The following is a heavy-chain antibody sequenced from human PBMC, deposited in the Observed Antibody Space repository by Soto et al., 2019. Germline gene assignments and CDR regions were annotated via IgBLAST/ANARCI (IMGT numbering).Heavy chain of an antibody. CDR2: INAYNGNR. D-gene: IGHD2-15*01. V-gene: IGHV1-18*01. CDR1: GYTFNTYG. Sequence: GPEVKKPGASVKVSCKASGYTFNTYGITWVRQAPGQGLEWMAWINAYNGNRIYAQNFQGRVTVTTDTSTSAAYMELMSLTPHATAPSFCARERPRVAPIWGLGTMVNVSS. CDR3: ARERPRVAPI. J-gene: IGHJ3*02.